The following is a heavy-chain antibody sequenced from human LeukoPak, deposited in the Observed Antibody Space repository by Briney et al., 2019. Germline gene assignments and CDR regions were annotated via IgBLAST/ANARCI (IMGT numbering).Heavy chain of an antibody. CDR2: INPNSGGT. V-gene: IGHV1-2*02. D-gene: IGHD3-10*01. Sequence: ASVKVSCNASGYTFTGYYMHWVRQAPGQGLEWMGWINPNSGGTNYAQKFQGRVTMTRDTSISTAYMELSRLRSDDTAVYYCAREPSYGSGNPYDYWGQGTLVTVSS. CDR3: AREPSYGSGNPYDY. J-gene: IGHJ4*02. CDR1: GYTFTGYY.